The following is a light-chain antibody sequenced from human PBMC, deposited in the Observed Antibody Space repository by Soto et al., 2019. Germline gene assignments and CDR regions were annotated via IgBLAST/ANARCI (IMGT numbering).Light chain of an antibody. CDR2: LNSDGSH. CDR1: SGHSSYA. CDR3: QTWFAVIYV. V-gene: IGLV4-69*01. J-gene: IGLJ1*01. Sequence: QSVLTQSPSASASLGASVKLTCTLSSGHSSYAIAWHQQQPEKGPRYLMNLNSDGSHSKGDGIPDRFSGSSSGAERYITIASLQSEAEADYYCQTWFAVIYVFGTGTKVTVL.